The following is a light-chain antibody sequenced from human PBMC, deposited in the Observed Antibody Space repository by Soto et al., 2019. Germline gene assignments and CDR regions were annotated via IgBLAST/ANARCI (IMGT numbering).Light chain of an antibody. Sequence: DIQTTQSPSTLSGSVGDRVTITCRASQTISSWLAWYQQKPGKAPKLLIYKASTLKSGVPSRFSGSGSGTEFTLPISSLQSPDFASYYRQHYNTYSEPSGPGTK. CDR2: KAS. J-gene: IGKJ1*01. V-gene: IGKV1-5*03. CDR3: QHYNTYSEP. CDR1: QTISSW.